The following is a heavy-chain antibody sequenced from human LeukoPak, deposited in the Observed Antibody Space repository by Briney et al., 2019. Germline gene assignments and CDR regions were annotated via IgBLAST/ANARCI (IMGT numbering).Heavy chain of an antibody. CDR3: AKEDIVVVPAGLDY. V-gene: IGHV3-33*06. CDR1: GFTFSSYG. D-gene: IGHD2-2*01. Sequence: GGSLRLSCAASGFTFSSYGMHWVRQAPGKGLEWVAVIWYDGSNRYYADSVKGRFTISRDNSKNTLYLQMNSLRAEDTAAYYCAKEDIVVVPAGLDYWGQGTLVTVSS. J-gene: IGHJ4*02. CDR2: IWYDGSNR.